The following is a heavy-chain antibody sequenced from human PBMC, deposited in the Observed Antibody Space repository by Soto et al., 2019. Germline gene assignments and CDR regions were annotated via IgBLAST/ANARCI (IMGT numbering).Heavy chain of an antibody. CDR3: ARDVGVGSYGPQIQGVDV. CDR2: IDTHTDET. Sequence: GPEVKKSGASVKVSCKTSGYTFTTYGVSWVRQAPGQGLEWMGSIDTHTDETRYPQKFQGRVTVTADTSSRTAYMEVRNLSSDDAALYYWARDVGVGSYGPQIQGVDVWGQGTTVTVSS. D-gene: IGHD3-10*01. CDR1: GYTFTTYG. V-gene: IGHV1-18*01. J-gene: IGHJ6*02.